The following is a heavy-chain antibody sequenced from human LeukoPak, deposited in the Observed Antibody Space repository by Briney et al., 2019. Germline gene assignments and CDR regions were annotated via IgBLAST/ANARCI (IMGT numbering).Heavy chain of an antibody. V-gene: IGHV3-48*01. Sequence: GGSLRLSCAASGFTFSTYSMNWVRQAPGKGLEWISYISSLSGTINYADSVKGRFTISRDNSKNSLYLQMNSLRAEDTAVYYCARGEYDGSAYYWMGYWGQGILVTVSS. J-gene: IGHJ4*02. CDR1: GFTFSTYS. D-gene: IGHD3-22*01. CDR2: ISSLSGTI. CDR3: ARGEYDGSAYYWMGY.